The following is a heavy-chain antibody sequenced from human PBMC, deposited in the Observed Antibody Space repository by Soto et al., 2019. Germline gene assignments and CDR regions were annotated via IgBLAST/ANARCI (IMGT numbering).Heavy chain of an antibody. CDR3: ARMQVPTDLIAVAGPPDY. CDR2: IDWDDDK. CDR1: GFSLSTSGTC. D-gene: IGHD6-19*01. V-gene: IGHV2-70*01. Sequence: SGPTLVNPTQTLTLTCTFSGFSLSTSGTCVSWIRQPPGKALEWLALIDWDDDKYYSTSLRTRLTISKDTSKNQVVLTMTNMDPVDTATYYCARMQVPTDLIAVAGPPDYWGQGTLVTVSS. J-gene: IGHJ4*02.